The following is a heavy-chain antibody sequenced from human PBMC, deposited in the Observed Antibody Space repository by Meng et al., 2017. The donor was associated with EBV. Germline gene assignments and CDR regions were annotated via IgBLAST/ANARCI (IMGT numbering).Heavy chain of an antibody. J-gene: IGHJ5*02. Sequence: QGQLQESGPGLVKPSETLSLTCTVSGGSVSSGSYYWSWIRQHPGKGLEWIGYIYYSGSTNYNPSLKSRVTISVDTSKNQFSLKLSSVTAADTAVYYCARGRYYGDYFWFDPWGQGTLVTVSS. CDR1: GGSVSSGSYY. CDR3: ARGRYYGDYFWFDP. V-gene: IGHV4-61*01. D-gene: IGHD4-17*01. CDR2: IYYSGST.